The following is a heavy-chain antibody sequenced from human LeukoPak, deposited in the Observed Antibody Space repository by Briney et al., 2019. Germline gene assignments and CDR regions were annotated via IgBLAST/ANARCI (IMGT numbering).Heavy chain of an antibody. J-gene: IGHJ5*02. CDR2: ISYDGSNK. V-gene: IGHV3-30-3*01. CDR3: ARDSVTVTSPYNWFDP. D-gene: IGHD4-17*01. CDR1: GFTFSSYA. Sequence: GGSLRLSCAASGFTFSSYAMHWVRQAPGKGLEWVAVISYDGSNKYYADSVKGRFTISRDNAKNSLYLQMNSLRAEDTAVYYCARDSVTVTSPYNWFDPWGQGTLVTVSS.